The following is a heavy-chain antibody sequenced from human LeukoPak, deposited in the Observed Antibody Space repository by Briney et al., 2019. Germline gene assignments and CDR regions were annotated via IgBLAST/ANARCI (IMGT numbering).Heavy chain of an antibody. V-gene: IGHV3-23*01. CDR1: GFIFSTYA. CDR3: AKGRTNDY. Sequence: PGGSLRLSCAASGFIFSTYAMSWVRQTPERGLEWVSAISDTGGNTFYADSVKGRFTISRDNSNNTLYLQMNSLRAEDTAIYYCAKGRTNDYWGQGTLVTVSS. CDR2: ISDTGGNT. D-gene: IGHD1/OR15-1a*01. J-gene: IGHJ4*02.